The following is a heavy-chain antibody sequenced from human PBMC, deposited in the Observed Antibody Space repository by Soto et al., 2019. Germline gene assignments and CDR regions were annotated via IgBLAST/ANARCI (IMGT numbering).Heavy chain of an antibody. CDR2: IYYSGST. D-gene: IGHD5-12*01. CDR1: GGSISSYY. V-gene: IGHV4-59*01. J-gene: IGHJ4*02. CDR3: ASTILDIVATIFDY. Sequence: SETLSLTCTVSGGSISSYYWSWIRQPPGKGLEWIGYIYYSGSTNYNPSLKSRVTISVDTSKNQFSLKLSSVTAADTAVCYCASTILDIVATIFDYWGQGTLVTVSS.